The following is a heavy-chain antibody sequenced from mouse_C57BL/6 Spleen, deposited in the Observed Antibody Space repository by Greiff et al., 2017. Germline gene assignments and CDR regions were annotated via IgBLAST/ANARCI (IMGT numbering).Heavy chain of an antibody. Sequence: EVMLVESGGGLVKPGGSLKLSCAASGFTFSSYAMSWVRQTPEKRLEWVATISDGGSYTYYPDNVKGRFTISRDNAKNNLYLQMSHLKSEDTAMYYCARDRGYLYYYAMDYWGQGTSVTVSS. V-gene: IGHV5-4*01. D-gene: IGHD2-3*01. CDR2: ISDGGSYT. J-gene: IGHJ4*01. CDR1: GFTFSSYA. CDR3: ARDRGYLYYYAMDY.